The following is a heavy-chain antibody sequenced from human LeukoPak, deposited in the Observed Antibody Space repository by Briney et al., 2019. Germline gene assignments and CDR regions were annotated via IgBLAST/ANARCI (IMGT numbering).Heavy chain of an antibody. CDR2: FYYSGSS. CDR3: AREDYGGNHPYWYFDL. Sequence: SETLSLTCTVSGGSISDTTYYWGWIRQPPGKGLEWIGSFYYSGSSYYNPSLKSRVTMSVDTSKNQFSLKLSSVTAADTAVYYCAREDYGGNHPYWYFDLWGRGTLVTVSS. D-gene: IGHD4-23*01. V-gene: IGHV4-39*07. CDR1: GGSISDTTYY. J-gene: IGHJ2*01.